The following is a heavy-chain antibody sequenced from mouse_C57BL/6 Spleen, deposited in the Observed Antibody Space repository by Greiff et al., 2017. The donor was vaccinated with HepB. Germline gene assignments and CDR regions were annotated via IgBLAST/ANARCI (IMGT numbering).Heavy chain of an antibody. CDR2: ISSGGDYI. D-gene: IGHD4-1*01. V-gene: IGHV5-9-1*02. Sequence: EVKLVESGEGLVKPGGSLKLSCAASGFTFSSYAMSWVRQTPEKRLEWVAYISSGGDYIYYADTVKGRFTISRDNARNTLYLQMSSLKSEDTAMYYCTRERDWDHFDYWGQGTTLTVSS. CDR1: GFTFSSYA. J-gene: IGHJ2*01. CDR3: TRERDWDHFDY.